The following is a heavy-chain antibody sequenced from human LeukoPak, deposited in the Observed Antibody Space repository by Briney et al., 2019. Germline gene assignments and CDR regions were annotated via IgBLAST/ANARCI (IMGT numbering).Heavy chain of an antibody. Sequence: ASVKVSCKASGYTFTGYYVHWVRQAPGQGLEWMGWINPNSGGTNYAQKFQGRVTMTRDTSISTAYMELSRLRSDDTAVYYCASSNCGGDCYSDYWGQGTLVTVSS. J-gene: IGHJ4*02. D-gene: IGHD2-21*02. CDR3: ASSNCGGDCYSDY. CDR1: GYTFTGYY. V-gene: IGHV1-2*02. CDR2: INPNSGGT.